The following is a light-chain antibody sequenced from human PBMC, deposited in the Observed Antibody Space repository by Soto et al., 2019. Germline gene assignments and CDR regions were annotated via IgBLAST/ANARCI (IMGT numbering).Light chain of an antibody. CDR2: DAS. V-gene: IGKV3-11*01. Sequence: EIVLTQSPATLSLSPGERATLSCRASQSVSSYLAWYQQKPGQAPRLLIYDASNRATGIPARFSGSGSGTDLTLTISSLEPEDFAVYYCQQRSKWPWTFGQGTKVEIK. CDR3: QQRSKWPWT. CDR1: QSVSSY. J-gene: IGKJ1*01.